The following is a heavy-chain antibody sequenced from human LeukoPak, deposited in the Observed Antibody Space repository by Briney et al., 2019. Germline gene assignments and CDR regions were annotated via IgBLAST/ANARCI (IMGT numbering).Heavy chain of an antibody. CDR3: ARERNSGWTRNIDY. CDR2: ISYDGSNK. Sequence: PGGSLRLSCAASGFTFSSYAMHWVRQAPGKGLEWVAVISYDGSNKYYADSVKGRFTIPRDNSKNTLYLQMNSLRAEDTAVYYCARERNSGWTRNIDYWGQGTLVTVSS. J-gene: IGHJ4*02. V-gene: IGHV3-30*04. D-gene: IGHD6-19*01. CDR1: GFTFSSYA.